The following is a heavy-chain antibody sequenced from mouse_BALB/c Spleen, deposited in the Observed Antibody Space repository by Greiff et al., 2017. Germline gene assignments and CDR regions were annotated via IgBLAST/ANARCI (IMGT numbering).Heavy chain of an antibody. CDR1: GYTFTSYW. V-gene: IGHV1-69*02. CDR3: TRSILRLPDAMDY. J-gene: IGHJ4*01. D-gene: IGHD1-2*01. Sequence: QVQLQQPGAELVRPGASVKLSCKASGYTFTSYWINWVKQRPGQGLEWIGNIYPSDSYTNYNQKFKDKATLTVDTSSSTAYMQLSSPTSEDSAVYYSTRSILRLPDAMDYWGQGTSVTVSS. CDR2: IYPSDSYT.